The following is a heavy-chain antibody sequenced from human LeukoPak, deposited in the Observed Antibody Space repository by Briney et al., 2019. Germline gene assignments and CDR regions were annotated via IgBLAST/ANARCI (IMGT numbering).Heavy chain of an antibody. D-gene: IGHD6-13*01. CDR1: GGTFSSYA. J-gene: IGHJ6*03. V-gene: IGHV1-69*05. CDR2: IIPIFGTA. Sequence: SVKVSCKASGGTFSSYAISWVRQAPGQGLEWMGGIIPIFGTANYAQKFQGRVTITTDGSTSTAYMELSSLRSEDTAVYYCARAGKAAAGPEDYYYYMDVWGKGTTVTVSS. CDR3: ARAGKAAAGPEDYYYYMDV.